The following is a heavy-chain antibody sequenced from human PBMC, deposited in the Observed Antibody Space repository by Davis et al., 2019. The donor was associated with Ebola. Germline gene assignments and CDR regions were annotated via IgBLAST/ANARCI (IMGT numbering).Heavy chain of an antibody. V-gene: IGHV5-51*01. CDR2: IYPDDSES. D-gene: IGHD3-10*01. CDR3: ARLYYASGSYAHFDF. CDR1: GYRFPTYY. Sequence: KVSCKGSGYRFPTYYLAWVRQMPGKGLELMGIIYPDDSESKYSPSFEGQVTISVDKSTNTAYLQWSSLKASDTAMYYCARLYYASGSYAHFDFWGQGALVTVSS. J-gene: IGHJ4*02.